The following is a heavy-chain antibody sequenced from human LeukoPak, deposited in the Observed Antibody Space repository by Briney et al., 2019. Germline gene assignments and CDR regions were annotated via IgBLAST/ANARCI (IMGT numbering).Heavy chain of an antibody. CDR1: GFTVSSNY. CDR2: IYRGDST. Sequence: GGSLRLSCAASGFTVSSNYMSWVRQAPGKGLEWVSVIYRGDSTYYADSVKGRFTISRDNSKNTLYLQMVSLRGEDTAVYYCTRDYYSDATGYYYHDDWGQGTLVTVST. D-gene: IGHD3-22*01. J-gene: IGHJ4*02. CDR3: TRDYYSDATGYYYHDD. V-gene: IGHV3-66*01.